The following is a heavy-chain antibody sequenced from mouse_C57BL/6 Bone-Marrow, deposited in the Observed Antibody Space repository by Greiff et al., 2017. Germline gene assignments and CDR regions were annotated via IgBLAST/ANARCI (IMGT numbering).Heavy chain of an antibody. J-gene: IGHJ1*03. CDR1: GYTFTSYW. D-gene: IGHD1-1*01. CDR3: ARNGNYYGSSYWYFDV. V-gene: IGHV1-59*01. CDR2: IDPSDSYT. Sequence: QLQQPGAELVRPGTSVKLSCKASGYTFTSYWMHWVKQRPGQGLEWIGVIDPSDSYTNYNQKFKGKATLTVDTSSSTAYMQLSRLTAEDSAVYYCARNGNYYGSSYWYFDVWGTGTTVTVSS.